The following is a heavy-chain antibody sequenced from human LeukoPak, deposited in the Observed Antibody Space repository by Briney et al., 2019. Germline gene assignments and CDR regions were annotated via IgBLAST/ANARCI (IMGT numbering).Heavy chain of an antibody. CDR2: ISDSAGFT. D-gene: IGHD2/OR15-2a*01. CDR1: GFTLSSYA. Sequence: PGGSLRLSCAVSGFTLSSYAMSWVRQAPGKGLEWVSTISDSAGFTYHADSVRGRFTISRDNSKNTLCLQMNSLRAEDTAVYYCAKYYTNYYYNGMDVWGQGTTVTVSS. J-gene: IGHJ6*02. CDR3: AKYYTNYYYNGMDV. V-gene: IGHV3-23*01.